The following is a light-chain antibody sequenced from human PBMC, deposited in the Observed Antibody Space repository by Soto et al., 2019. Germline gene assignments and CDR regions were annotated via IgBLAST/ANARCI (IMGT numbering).Light chain of an antibody. V-gene: IGKV3-15*01. J-gene: IGKJ4*01. CDR3: QQYNVWPLT. CDR1: QSVSSN. Sequence: EIVMTQSPATLSVSPGERATLSCRASQSVSSNLAWYQQKPGQTPQLLIYVASTRATGIPARFSGRGSGTEVTLTIISLQSEDFAVYYCQQYNVWPLTFGGGTKVELK. CDR2: VAS.